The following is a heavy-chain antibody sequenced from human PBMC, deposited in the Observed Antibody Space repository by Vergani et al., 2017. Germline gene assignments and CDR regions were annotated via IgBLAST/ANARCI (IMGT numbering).Heavy chain of an antibody. CDR2: IYPPNSET. V-gene: IGHV5-51*03. D-gene: IGHD3-10*01. CDR1: GENSNNYW. J-gene: IGHJ5*02. Sequence: EVQLIQSGTEVRKPGESLKISCKLSGENSNNYWIGWVRQMPGKGLEWMAVIYPPNSETVYSPAFQGQVTISADKSINTAYLQWSSLKATDTAVYYWARRRHSWSYFWAPNWSDPWGQGTLVTVSS. CDR3: ARRRHSWSYFWAPNWSDP.